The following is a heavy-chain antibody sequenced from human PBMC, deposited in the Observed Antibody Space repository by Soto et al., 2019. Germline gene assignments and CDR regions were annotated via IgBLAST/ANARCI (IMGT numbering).Heavy chain of an antibody. CDR2: ISGSGGST. CDR3: AKDRGGVLAPSYFDN. CDR1: GFTFSDYA. J-gene: IGHJ4*02. V-gene: IGHV3-23*01. Sequence: GGSLILSCAASGFTFSDYAMTWVRQAPGKGLEWVSSISGSGGSTYYADSVKGRFTISRDNSKNTLYLQMHSLRAEDTAVYYCAKDRGGVLAPSYFDNWGQGTLVTVSS. D-gene: IGHD2-8*01.